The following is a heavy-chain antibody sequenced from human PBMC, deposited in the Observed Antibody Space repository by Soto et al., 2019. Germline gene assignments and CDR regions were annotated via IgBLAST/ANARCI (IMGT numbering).Heavy chain of an antibody. CDR3: EGTLSYGDDCYSAYYYYGMDV. CDR2: IYYSGNT. Sequence: PSETLSLTCSVSGGSISSGYYYWSWILHPPGKGLEWIGNIYYSGNTYYNPSLKSRLIISIXTSKNQSSRKLSSVTSADTAVYYCEGTLSYGDDCYSAYYYYGMDVCGQGTTLTVSS. J-gene: IGHJ6*02. D-gene: IGHD3-3*01. CDR1: GGSISSGYYY. V-gene: IGHV4-30-4*01.